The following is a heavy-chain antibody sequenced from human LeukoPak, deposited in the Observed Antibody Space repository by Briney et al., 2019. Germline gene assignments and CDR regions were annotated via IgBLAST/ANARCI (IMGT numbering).Heavy chain of an antibody. CDR3: AREVDYYYYGMDV. J-gene: IGHJ6*02. V-gene: IGHV1-69*04. D-gene: IGHD5-12*01. CDR1: GGTFSSYA. Sequence: SVKVSCKASGGTFSSYAISGVRQAPGQGLEWMGRIIPILGIANYAQKFQGRVTITADKSTSTAYTELSSLRSEDTAVYYCAREVDYYYYGMDVWGQGTTVTVSS. CDR2: IIPILGIA.